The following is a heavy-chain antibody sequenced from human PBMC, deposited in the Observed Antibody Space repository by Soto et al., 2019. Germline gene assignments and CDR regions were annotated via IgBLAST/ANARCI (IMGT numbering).Heavy chain of an antibody. CDR3: ARVGAYCVSTSCHDY. J-gene: IGHJ4*02. CDR1: GYTFTNYG. CDR2: ISAYNGNT. V-gene: IGHV1-18*01. Sequence: QVQLVQSGAEVKKPGASVKVSCKASGYTFTNYGISWVRQAPGQGLEWMGWISAYNGNTDYAQKLQGRVTMTTDTSTRTAYMELRSLSSDDTAVYYCARVGAYCVSTSCHDYWGQGTLVTVSS. D-gene: IGHD2-2*01.